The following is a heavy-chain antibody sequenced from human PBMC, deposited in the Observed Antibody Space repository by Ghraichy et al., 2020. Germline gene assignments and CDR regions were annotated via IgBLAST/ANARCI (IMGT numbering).Heavy chain of an antibody. CDR2: IKQDGSDK. V-gene: IGHV3-7*03. CDR1: GFTFSTYW. Sequence: GGSLRLSCAASGFTFSTYWMSWVRQAPGKGLEWVANIKQDGSDKYYVDSVKGRFTISRDNAKNSLYLQMNSLRAEDTAVYYCARESGIKVVGIADYWGQGTLVTVAS. D-gene: IGHD6-19*01. CDR3: ARESGIKVVGIADY. J-gene: IGHJ4*02.